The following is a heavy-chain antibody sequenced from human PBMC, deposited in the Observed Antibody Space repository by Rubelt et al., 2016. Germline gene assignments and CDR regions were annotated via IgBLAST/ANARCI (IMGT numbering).Heavy chain of an antibody. CDR1: GYSFVDYW. D-gene: IGHD4-17*01. V-gene: IGHV5-51*01. Sequence: EVQLVQSGAEVKKPGESLKISCKGSGYSFVDYWIGWVRQTPGKGLEWMGIIYPGDSDTRYSPSFQGQVTISADASISTAYLQWNSLKASDTTVYYCARQNYGDYAADYWGQGTLVTVSS. CDR3: ARQNYGDYAADY. J-gene: IGHJ4*02. CDR2: IYPGDSDT.